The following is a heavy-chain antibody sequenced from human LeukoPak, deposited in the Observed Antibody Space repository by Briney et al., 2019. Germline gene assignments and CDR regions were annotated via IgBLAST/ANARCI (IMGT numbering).Heavy chain of an antibody. Sequence: SGGSLRLSCAASGFTFSSYWMSWVRQAPGKGLEWVANKNKDGGEKYYVDSVKGRFTISRDNAKNSLYLQMNSLRADDTAVYYCVKDSPPRYSGSPPAYWGQGTLVTVSS. CDR1: GFTFSSYW. J-gene: IGHJ4*02. CDR3: VKDSPPRYSGSPPAY. CDR2: KNKDGGEK. D-gene: IGHD1-26*01. V-gene: IGHV3-7*03.